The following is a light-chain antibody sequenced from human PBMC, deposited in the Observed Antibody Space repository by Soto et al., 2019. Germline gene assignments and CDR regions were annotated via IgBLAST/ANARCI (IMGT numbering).Light chain of an antibody. Sequence: DIQVTQSPSSLSASVGDRVTITCRASQSISSYLNWYQQKRGKAPKLLIYAASSLQSGVPSRFSGSGSGTDFTLTISSLQPDDFATYYCQQSYSTPWTFGQGTMVDIK. CDR1: QSISSY. V-gene: IGKV1-39*01. CDR2: AAS. J-gene: IGKJ1*01. CDR3: QQSYSTPWT.